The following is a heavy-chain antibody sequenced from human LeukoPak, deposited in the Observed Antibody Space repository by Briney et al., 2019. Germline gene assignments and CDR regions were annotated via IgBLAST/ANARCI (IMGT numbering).Heavy chain of an antibody. D-gene: IGHD3-22*01. CDR1: GYTFTGYY. CDR3: AREGGSGYYEWLKKINNANFDY. CDR2: INPNCGGT. Sequence: ASVKVSCKASGYTFTGYYMHWVRQAPGQGLEWMGWINPNCGGTNYAQKFQGRVTMTRDTSISTAYMELSRLRSDDTAVYYCAREGGSGYYEWLKKINNANFDYWGQGTLVTVSS. J-gene: IGHJ4*02. V-gene: IGHV1-2*02.